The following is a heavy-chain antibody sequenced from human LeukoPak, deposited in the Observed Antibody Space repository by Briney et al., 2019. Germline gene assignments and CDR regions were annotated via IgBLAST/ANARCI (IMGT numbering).Heavy chain of an antibody. J-gene: IGHJ2*01. Sequence: SETLSLTCTVSGGSISSYYWSWIRQPAGKGLEWIGRIYTSGGTNYNPSLKSRVTMSVDTSKNQFSLKLSSVTAADTAVYYCARDYGGNHNSGYWYFDLWGRGTLVTVSS. CDR2: IYTSGGT. D-gene: IGHD4-23*01. V-gene: IGHV4-4*07. CDR1: GGSISSYY. CDR3: ARDYGGNHNSGYWYFDL.